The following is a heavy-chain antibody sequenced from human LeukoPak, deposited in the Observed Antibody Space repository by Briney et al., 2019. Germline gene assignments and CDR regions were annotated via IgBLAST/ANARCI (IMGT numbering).Heavy chain of an antibody. Sequence: ASVKVSCKASGYTFTSYDINWLRQATGQGLEWMGWMNPNSGNTGYAQRFQGRVTLTRNTSISTAYMELSSLRSEDTAVYYCARGKLNRYGFDLWGQGTMVTVSS. D-gene: IGHD1-14*01. CDR1: GYTFTSYD. CDR3: ARGKLNRYGFDL. CDR2: MNPNSGNT. V-gene: IGHV1-8*01. J-gene: IGHJ3*01.